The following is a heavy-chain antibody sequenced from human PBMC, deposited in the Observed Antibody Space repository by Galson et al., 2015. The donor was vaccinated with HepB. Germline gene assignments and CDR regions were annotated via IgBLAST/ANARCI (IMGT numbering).Heavy chain of an antibody. D-gene: IGHD5-18*01. V-gene: IGHV3-7*03. CDR3: ARTKGYGRYYYYGMDV. Sequence: SLRLSCAASGFTFSSYWMSWVRQAPGKGLEWVANIKQDGSEKYYVDSVKGRFTISRDNAKNSLYLQMNSLRAEDTAVYYCARTKGYGRYYYYGMDVWGQGTTVTVSS. CDR1: GFTFSSYW. CDR2: IKQDGSEK. J-gene: IGHJ6*02.